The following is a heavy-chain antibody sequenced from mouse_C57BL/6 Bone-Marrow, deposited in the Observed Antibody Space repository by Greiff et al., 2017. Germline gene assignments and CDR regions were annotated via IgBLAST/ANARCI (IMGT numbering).Heavy chain of an antibody. V-gene: IGHV1-5*01. D-gene: IGHD2-12*01. J-gene: IGHJ3*01. Sequence: EVQLQQSGTVLARPGASVKMSCKTSGYTFTSYWMHWVKQRPGQGLEWIGAIYPGNSDTSYNQKFTGKAKLTAVTSARTAYMELSSLTNEDSAVYYCTKALYYREFAYWGQGTLVTVSA. CDR3: TKALYYREFAY. CDR1: GYTFTSYW. CDR2: IYPGNSDT.